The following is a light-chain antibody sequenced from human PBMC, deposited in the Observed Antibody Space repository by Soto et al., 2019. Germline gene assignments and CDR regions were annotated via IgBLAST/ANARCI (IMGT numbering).Light chain of an antibody. CDR2: TDN. V-gene: IGLV1-44*01. CDR3: AAWDDSLNGWV. Sequence: QSVLTQPPSASGTSGQRVAISCSGSSSNIGSNTVNWYQQLPGTAPKLLIYTDNRRPSGVPDRFSGSKSGTSASLAISGLQSEYEADYHCAAWDDSLNGWVFGGGTQLTVL. CDR1: SSNIGSNT. J-gene: IGLJ3*02.